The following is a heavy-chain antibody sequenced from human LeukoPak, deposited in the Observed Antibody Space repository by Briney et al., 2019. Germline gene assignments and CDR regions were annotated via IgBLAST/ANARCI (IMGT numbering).Heavy chain of an antibody. D-gene: IGHD2-8*01. V-gene: IGHV3-15*01. CDR2: IKTKTDGGTT. CDR3: VSQWFDY. Sequence: GGSLRLSCAASGFPCSNAWMNWVRQAPGKGLDWVARIKTKTDGGTTDYAAPVKGRFTISRDDSKNTVYLQMNSLKTEDTALYYCVSQWFDYWGQGTLVTVSS. CDR1: GFPCSNAW. J-gene: IGHJ4*02.